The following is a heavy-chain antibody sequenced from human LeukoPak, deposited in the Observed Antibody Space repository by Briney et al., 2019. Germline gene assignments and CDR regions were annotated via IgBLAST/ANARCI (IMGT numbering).Heavy chain of an antibody. D-gene: IGHD4-23*01. V-gene: IGHV3-21*06. Sequence: KTGGSLRLSCAASGXSFSGYSMNWVRQAPGKGLEWVSSISSSSGYIHYADSVKGRFTISRDNGKNSLYLQMSSLRAEDTAVYYCARVPRWYVIDYWGQGTLVTVSS. J-gene: IGHJ4*02. CDR2: ISSSSGYI. CDR1: GXSFSGYS. CDR3: ARVPRWYVIDY.